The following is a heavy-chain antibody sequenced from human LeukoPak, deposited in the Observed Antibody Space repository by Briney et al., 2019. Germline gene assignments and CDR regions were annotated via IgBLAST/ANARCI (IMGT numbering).Heavy chain of an antibody. CDR3: ARQGRDGYNPDY. Sequence: SETLSLTCTVSGGSISSYYWSWIRQPPGKGLEWVGYIYYSGSTNYNPSLKSRVTISVDTSKNQFSLKLSSVTAADTAVYYCARQGRDGYNPDYWGQGTLVTVSS. D-gene: IGHD5-24*01. V-gene: IGHV4-59*08. J-gene: IGHJ4*02. CDR1: GGSISSYY. CDR2: IYYSGST.